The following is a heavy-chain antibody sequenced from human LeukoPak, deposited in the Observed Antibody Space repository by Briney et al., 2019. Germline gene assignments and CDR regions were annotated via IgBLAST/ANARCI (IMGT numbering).Heavy chain of an antibody. CDR3: ARGFASGWYSRYDP. V-gene: IGHV4-59*01. CDR1: GGSISCYY. D-gene: IGHD6-19*01. CDR2: VYHTGST. J-gene: IGHJ5*02. Sequence: SETLSLTCTVSGGSISCYYWSWIRQPPGKELEWIGYVYHTGSTNYNPSLKSRVTISVDTSKNEFSLKMTSVTAADTAVYYCARGFASGWYSRYDPWGQGTLVTVSS.